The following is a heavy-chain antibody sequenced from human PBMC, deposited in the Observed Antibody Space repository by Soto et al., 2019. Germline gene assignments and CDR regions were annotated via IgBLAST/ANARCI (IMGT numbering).Heavy chain of an antibody. D-gene: IGHD3-10*01. CDR2: IIPILGIA. CDR3: ARLGIDGSGILFYGMDV. CDR1: GGTFSSHT. Sequence: QVQLVQSGAEVKKPGSSVKVSCKASGGTFSSHTISWVRQAPGQGLEWMGRIIPILGIANYAQKFQGRVTITADKSTSTAYMELSSLRSEDTAVYYCARLGIDGSGILFYGMDVWGQGTTVTVSS. V-gene: IGHV1-69*02. J-gene: IGHJ6*02.